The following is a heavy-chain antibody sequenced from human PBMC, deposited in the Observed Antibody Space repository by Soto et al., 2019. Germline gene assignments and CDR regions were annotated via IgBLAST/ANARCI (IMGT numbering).Heavy chain of an antibody. Sequence: QVQLVQSGAEVKKPGASVKISCKASGYMFIGYYIHWVRQAPGQGLEWMGWINPNTGATNVAQKFKGRVTMTSDTSISTAYMVVRSLRSGDTAVYFCAREDGGGYSPIDHWGQGSLVAVSS. CDR2: INPNTGAT. D-gene: IGHD3-22*01. V-gene: IGHV1-2*02. J-gene: IGHJ4*02. CDR3: AREDGGGYSPIDH. CDR1: GYMFIGYY.